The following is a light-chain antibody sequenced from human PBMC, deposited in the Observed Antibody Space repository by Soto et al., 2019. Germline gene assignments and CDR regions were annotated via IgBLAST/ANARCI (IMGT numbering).Light chain of an antibody. J-gene: IGKJ1*01. CDR2: GAS. CDR3: QQYGSSPRT. Sequence: EKVLTQSPATLSVSPGERATLSCRASQSVSSYLAWYQQKPGQAPRLLIYGASSRATGIPDRFGGSGSGTDFTLTISRLEPEDFAVYYCQQYGSSPRTFGQGTKVDIK. V-gene: IGKV3-20*01. CDR1: QSVSSY.